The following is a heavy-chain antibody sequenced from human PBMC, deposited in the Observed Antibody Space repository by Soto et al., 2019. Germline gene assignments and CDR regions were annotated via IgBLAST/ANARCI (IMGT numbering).Heavy chain of an antibody. Sequence: QITLKESGPTLVKPTQTLTLTCTFSGFSLSTSGVGVGWIRQPPGKALEWLALIYWDDDKRYSPSLKSRLTITKDTSKNQVVLTMTNMDPVDTATYYCAHTDGITVVRSYSKGMDVWGQGTTVTVSS. J-gene: IGHJ6*02. CDR2: IYWDDDK. CDR1: GFSLSTSGVG. D-gene: IGHD3-10*01. V-gene: IGHV2-5*02. CDR3: AHTDGITVVRSYSKGMDV.